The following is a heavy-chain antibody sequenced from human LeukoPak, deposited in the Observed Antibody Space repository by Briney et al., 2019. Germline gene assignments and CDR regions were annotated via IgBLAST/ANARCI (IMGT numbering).Heavy chain of an antibody. V-gene: IGHV3-7*01. D-gene: IGHD6-13*01. CDR1: GFTFSRYW. Sequence: PGASLKLSCAASGFTFSRYWMSWVRQAPGKGLEWVANIKEDGSEKYYVDSVEGRFTISRANAKTSLYLQMNSLRAEDTAVYYCARGVIAVASTSGLEYWGQGNLVTVSS. CDR2: IKEDGSEK. CDR3: ARGVIAVASTSGLEY. J-gene: IGHJ4*02.